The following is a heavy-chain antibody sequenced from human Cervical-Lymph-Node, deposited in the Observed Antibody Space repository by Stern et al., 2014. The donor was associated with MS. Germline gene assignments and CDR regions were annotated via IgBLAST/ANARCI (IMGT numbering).Heavy chain of an antibody. CDR1: GFTFNNFG. CDR2: TSYYCGNE. D-gene: IGHD2-8*01. Sequence: VQLVESGGGVVQPGRSLRLSCAASGFTFNNFGMHWVRQSPGRGLEWVAVTSYYCGNEIYADSVSGRFSSSRDNSNDTLFLQMNSLRVEDTAVYYCVKDALYGSVHSDFESWGQGTLVTVS. J-gene: IGHJ4*02. V-gene: IGHV3-30*18. CDR3: VKDALYGSVHSDFES.